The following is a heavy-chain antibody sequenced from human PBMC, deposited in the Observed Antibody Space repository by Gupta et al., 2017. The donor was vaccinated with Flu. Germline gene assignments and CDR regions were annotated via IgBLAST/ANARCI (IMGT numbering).Heavy chain of an antibody. D-gene: IGHD2-2*01. CDR2: ISGSGGST. J-gene: IGHJ6*01. Sequence: PGKGLEWVSAISGSGGSTYYADSVKGRLTISRDNAKNTLYLQMYSLRAEDMAVQHCAKAVGYCSSTGCHLWYTRYYGMDVGGQGTPVTVYS. CDR3: AKAVGYCSSTGCHLWYTRYYGMDV. V-gene: IGHV3-23*01.